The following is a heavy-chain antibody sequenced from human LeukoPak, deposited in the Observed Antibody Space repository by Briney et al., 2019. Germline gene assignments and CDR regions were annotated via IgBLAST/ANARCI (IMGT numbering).Heavy chain of an antibody. V-gene: IGHV1-18*01. Sequence: ASVKVSCKASGYTFTSYGISWVRQAPGQGLEWMGWISAYNGNTNYAQKLQGRVTMTTDTSTSTAYMELSSLRSEDTAVFYCATKKYSYDSRDIWFDPWGQGTLVTVSS. CDR1: GYTFTSYG. CDR3: ATKKYSYDSRDIWFDP. D-gene: IGHD3-16*01. J-gene: IGHJ5*02. CDR2: ISAYNGNT.